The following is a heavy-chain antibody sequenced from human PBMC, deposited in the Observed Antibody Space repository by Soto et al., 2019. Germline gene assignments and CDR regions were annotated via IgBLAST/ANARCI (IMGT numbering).Heavy chain of an antibody. CDR2: IYYSGST. V-gene: IGHV4-59*01. J-gene: IGHJ2*01. CDR1: GGSISSYY. Sequence: QVQLQESGPGLVKPSETLSLTCTVSGGSISSYYWSWIRQPPGKGLEWIGYIYYSGSTNYNPSLKRRVTXXVXTXXTQFPLKLSSVTAADTAVYYCARGGGSYSYWYFDLWGRGTLVTVSS. D-gene: IGHD1-26*01. CDR3: ARGGGSYSYWYFDL.